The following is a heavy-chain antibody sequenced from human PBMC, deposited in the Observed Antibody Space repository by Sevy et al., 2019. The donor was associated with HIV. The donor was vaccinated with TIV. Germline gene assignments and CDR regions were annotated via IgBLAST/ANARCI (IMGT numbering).Heavy chain of an antibody. J-gene: IGHJ4*02. Sequence: GGSLRLSCAASGFTFSSYAMHWVRQAPGKGLEWVSAISGSGGSTYYADSVKGRFTISRDNSKNTLYLQMNSLRAEDTAVYYCAKSSMYCSGGSCYSNPPFFDYWGQGTLVTVSS. CDR1: GFTFSSYA. D-gene: IGHD2-15*01. CDR3: AKSSMYCSGGSCYSNPPFFDY. V-gene: IGHV3-23*01. CDR2: ISGSGGST.